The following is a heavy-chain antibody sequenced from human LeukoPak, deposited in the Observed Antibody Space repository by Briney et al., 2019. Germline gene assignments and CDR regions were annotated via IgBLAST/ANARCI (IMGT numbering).Heavy chain of an antibody. Sequence: PSETLSLTCAVSGASISSGDYSWSWIRQPPGMGLEWIGYIYHGGSTYYNPSLNSRVTISIDTSKYHFSLKLSSVTAADTAVYFCARRSTGNYNWFDPWGRGSLVTVSS. V-gene: IGHV4-30-2*01. CDR2: IYHGGST. CDR1: GASISSGDYS. J-gene: IGHJ5*02. D-gene: IGHD1-1*01. CDR3: ARRSTGNYNWFDP.